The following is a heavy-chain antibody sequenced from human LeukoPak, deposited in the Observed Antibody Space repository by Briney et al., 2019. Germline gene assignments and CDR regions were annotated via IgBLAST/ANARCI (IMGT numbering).Heavy chain of an antibody. Sequence: SETLSLTCTVSGGSIRSSYYYWGWIRQPPGKGLEWIGSIYDSGSTYYNPSLKSRVTISVDTSNNQFSLRLSSVTAADTAVYYCARVGGYSGFYWDQGSLVTVSS. V-gene: IGHV4-39*07. D-gene: IGHD5-12*01. J-gene: IGHJ4*02. CDR3: ARVGGYSGFY. CDR2: IYDSGST. CDR1: GGSIRSSYYY.